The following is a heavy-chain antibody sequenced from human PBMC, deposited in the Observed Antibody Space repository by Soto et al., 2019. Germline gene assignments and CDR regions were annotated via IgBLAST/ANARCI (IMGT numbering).Heavy chain of an antibody. Sequence: GGSLRLSCVTSGFTFSRNTMNWVRQAPGKGLEWVASTTSSGSYVYYADSVKGRFSASRDNAKNSLSLQMDSLRPDDTAIYFCVKDEGIEAMDVWGQGTTVTVSS. J-gene: IGHJ6*02. D-gene: IGHD3-3*02. CDR3: VKDEGIEAMDV. CDR2: TTSSGSYV. V-gene: IGHV3-21*01. CDR1: GFTFSRNT.